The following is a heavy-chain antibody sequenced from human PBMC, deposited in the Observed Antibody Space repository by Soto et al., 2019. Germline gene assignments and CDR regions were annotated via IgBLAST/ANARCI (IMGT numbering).Heavy chain of an antibody. D-gene: IGHD6-13*01. CDR1: GYTFINFD. CDR3: ARMASAGTLNWFDP. V-gene: IGHV1-8*02. CDR2: MNPGSGKT. J-gene: IGHJ5*02. Sequence: GASVKVSCKASGYTFINFDISWVRQAAGQGLEWLGWMNPGSGKTGYASKFQGRVAMTRDASTGTSHLELSSLTSDDTAVYYCARMASAGTLNWFDPWGKGTLVTVS.